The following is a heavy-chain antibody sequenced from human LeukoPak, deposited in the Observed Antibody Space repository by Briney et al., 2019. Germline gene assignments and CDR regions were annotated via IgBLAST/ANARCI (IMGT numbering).Heavy chain of an antibody. CDR2: IYHSGST. CDR3: ARQRDYDFWSGVYYYYYMDV. J-gene: IGHJ6*03. D-gene: IGHD3-3*01. Sequence: PSETLSLTCAVSGYSISSGYYWGWIRQPPGKGLEWIGSIYHSGSTYYNPSLKSRVTISVDTSKNQFSLKLSSVTAADTAVYYCARQRDYDFWSGVYYYYYMDVWAKGPRSPSP. V-gene: IGHV4-38-2*01. CDR1: GYSISSGYY.